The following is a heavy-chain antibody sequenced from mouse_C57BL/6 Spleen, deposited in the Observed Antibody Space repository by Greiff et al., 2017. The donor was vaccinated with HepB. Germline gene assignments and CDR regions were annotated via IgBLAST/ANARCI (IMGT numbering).Heavy chain of an antibody. V-gene: IGHV1-52*01. Sequence: VQLQQPGAELVRPGSSVKLSCKASGYTFTSYWMHWVKQRPIQGLEWIGNIDPSDSETNYNQKFKDKATLTVDKSSSTAYMQLSSLTSEDSAVYYCARAITGGFAYWGQGTLVTVSA. J-gene: IGHJ3*01. CDR3: ARAITGGFAY. CDR2: IDPSDSET. D-gene: IGHD1-2*01. CDR1: GYTFTSYW.